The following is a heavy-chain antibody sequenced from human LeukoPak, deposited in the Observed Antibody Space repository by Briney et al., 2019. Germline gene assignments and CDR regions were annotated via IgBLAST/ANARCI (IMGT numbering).Heavy chain of an antibody. CDR2: IYYSGST. J-gene: IGHJ4*02. D-gene: IGHD3-10*01. CDR3: ARRAYGSGSFNRCHFDY. CDR1: GGSISNYY. Sequence: ASETLSLTCTVSGGSISNYYWSWIRQPPGKGLEWIGYIYYSGSTNYNPSLKSRVTISVDTSSNQFSLKLNSVTAADTAVYYCARRAYGSGSFNRCHFDYWGQGTLVAVSS. V-gene: IGHV4-59*08.